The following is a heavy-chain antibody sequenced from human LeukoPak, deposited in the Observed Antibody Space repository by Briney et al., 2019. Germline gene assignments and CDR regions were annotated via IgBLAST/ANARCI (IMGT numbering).Heavy chain of an antibody. Sequence: GGSLRLSCAASGFTFSAYSMNWVRQAPGKGLEWVSSITSGDFVYFADSLKGRFTISRDNGKSSLYLRMNSLRAEDTAVYYCARGGFNMVRGVIIPSNSYFYYMDIWGKGTTVTVSS. CDR1: GFTFSAYS. V-gene: IGHV3-69-1*01. CDR2: ITSGDFV. D-gene: IGHD3-10*01. J-gene: IGHJ6*03. CDR3: ARGGFNMVRGVIIPSNSYFYYMDI.